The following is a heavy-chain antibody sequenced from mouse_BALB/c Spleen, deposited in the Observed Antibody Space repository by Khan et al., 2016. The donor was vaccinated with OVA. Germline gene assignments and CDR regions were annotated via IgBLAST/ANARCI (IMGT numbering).Heavy chain of an antibody. J-gene: IGHJ2*01. Sequence: VLLQESGAELAKPGASVKMSCKASGYTFTTYWMHWVKKRPGQGLEWIGYINPTSGYTDYNDKFKDRATLSADKSSSTAYMQLNSLTSEDSAVYHCTRDRIDYWGQGTTLTVSS. CDR3: TRDRIDY. CDR1: GYTFTTYW. V-gene: IGHV1-7*01. CDR2: INPTSGYT.